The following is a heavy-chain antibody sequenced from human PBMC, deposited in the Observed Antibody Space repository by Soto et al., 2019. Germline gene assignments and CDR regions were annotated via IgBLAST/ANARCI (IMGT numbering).Heavy chain of an antibody. CDR3: ASPLTAGAFDI. Sequence: QVQLQQWGAGLLKPSETLSLTCAVYGGSFSGYYWSWIRQPPGKGLEWIGEINHSGSTNYNPSLKSRVTISVHTSKNQFSLKLSSVTAADTAVYYCASPLTAGAFDIWGQGTMVTVSS. CDR2: INHSGST. J-gene: IGHJ3*02. V-gene: IGHV4-34*01. CDR1: GGSFSGYY.